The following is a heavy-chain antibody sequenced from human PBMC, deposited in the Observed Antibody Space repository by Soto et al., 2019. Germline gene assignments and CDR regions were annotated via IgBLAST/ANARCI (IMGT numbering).Heavy chain of an antibody. V-gene: IGHV1-24*01. CDR1: GYTLTELS. CDR3: ATGRNYSNYVSYYYYYMDV. D-gene: IGHD4-4*01. CDR2: FDPEDGET. J-gene: IGHJ6*03. Sequence: ASVKVSCKVSGYTLTELSMHWVRQAPGKGLEWMGGFDPEDGETIYAQKFQGRVTMTEDTSTDTAYMELSSLRSEDTAVYYYATGRNYSNYVSYYYYYMDVWGKGTTVTVSS.